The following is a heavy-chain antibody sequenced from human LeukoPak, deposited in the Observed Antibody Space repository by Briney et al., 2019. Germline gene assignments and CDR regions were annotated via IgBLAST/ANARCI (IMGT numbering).Heavy chain of an antibody. D-gene: IGHD3-9*01. Sequence: PGGSLRLSCAASGFSFSSYWMSWVRQAPGKGLEWVANIKQDGSEKYFVDSVKGRFTISRDNAKNSLYLQMNSLRAEDTAVYYCARVRGVRGLPGILIGRFSDYYYMDVWGKGTTVTISS. CDR1: GFSFSSYW. CDR2: IKQDGSEK. CDR3: ARVRGVRGLPGILIGRFSDYYYMDV. V-gene: IGHV3-7*01. J-gene: IGHJ6*03.